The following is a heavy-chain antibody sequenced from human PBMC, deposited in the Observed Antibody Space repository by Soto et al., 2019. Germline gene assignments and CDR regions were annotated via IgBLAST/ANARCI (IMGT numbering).Heavy chain of an antibody. Sequence: QVQLVQSGAEVKEPGASVTVSCRASGDRFTDYYMHWVRQAPGQGLEWMGWINPNSGGTKYAQKFQGWVTMTRDTSIRTVYMQLSRLGVDDTAIYYCARESGGATATLDYYYFYMDVWGTGTTVTVSS. CDR3: ARESGGATATLDYYYFYMDV. D-gene: IGHD5-12*01. J-gene: IGHJ6*03. CDR1: GDRFTDYY. CDR2: INPNSGGT. V-gene: IGHV1-2*04.